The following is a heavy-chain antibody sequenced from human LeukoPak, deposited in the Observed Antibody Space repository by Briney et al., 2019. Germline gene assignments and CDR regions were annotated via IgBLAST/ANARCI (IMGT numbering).Heavy chain of an antibody. CDR3: ARDLVTMNKFIRRGSDY. CDR1: GYTFTSYG. J-gene: IGHJ4*02. V-gene: IGHV1-18*01. CDR2: ISAYNGNT. Sequence: ASVKVSCKASGYTFTSYGISWVRQAPGQGLEWMGWISAYNGNTNYAQKLQGRVTMTTDTSTSTAYMELRSLRSDDTAVYYCARDLVTMNKFIRRGSDYWGQGTLVTVSS. D-gene: IGHD3-22*01.